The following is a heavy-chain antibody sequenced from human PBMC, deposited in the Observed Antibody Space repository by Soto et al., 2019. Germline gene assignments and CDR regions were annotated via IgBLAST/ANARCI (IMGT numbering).Heavy chain of an antibody. CDR2: INTDGTNT. CDR3: AKELLWGQSDY. J-gene: IGHJ4*02. V-gene: IGHV3-74*03. D-gene: IGHD3-16*01. Sequence: EVQLVESGGGLVQPGGSLRLSCAVSGFTFSRYWMHWFRQDPGNGLVWVSSINTDGTNTQYADSVRGRFTVSRDNAKNPVYLQMISLRSEDTAGYYCAKELLWGQSDYWGQGTLVVVSS. CDR1: GFTFSRYW.